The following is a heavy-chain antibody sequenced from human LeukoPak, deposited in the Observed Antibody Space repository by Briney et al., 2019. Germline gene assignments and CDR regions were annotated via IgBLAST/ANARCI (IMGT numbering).Heavy chain of an antibody. D-gene: IGHD6-13*01. CDR3: ASGLKSYTTSWYGDY. J-gene: IGHJ4*02. CDR1: GFTFSSYW. CDR2: INTDGSTT. V-gene: IGHV3-74*01. Sequence: GGSLRLSCAASGFTFSSYWMHWVRQAPGKGLVWVSRINTDGSTTTYADSVQGRFTISRDNAKNTLYLQMNSLRGEDTAVYYCASGLKSYTTSWYGDYWGQGILVTVSS.